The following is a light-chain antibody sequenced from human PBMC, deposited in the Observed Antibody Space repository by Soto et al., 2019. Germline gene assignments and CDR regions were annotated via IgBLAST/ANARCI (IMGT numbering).Light chain of an antibody. CDR3: QQYGSSPPYT. CDR1: QSVSNNY. CDR2: GSS. V-gene: IGKV3-20*01. Sequence: EVVLTQSPGTLSLSPGERASLSCRASQSVSNNYLAWYQQKPGQSPKVLIFGSSDRATSIPDRFSGSGSGTDFTLTISRLEPEDFAVYYCQQYGSSPPYTFGQGTKLEIK. J-gene: IGKJ2*01.